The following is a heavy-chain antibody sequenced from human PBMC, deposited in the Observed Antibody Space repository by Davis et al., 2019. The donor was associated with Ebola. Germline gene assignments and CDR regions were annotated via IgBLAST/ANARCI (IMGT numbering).Heavy chain of an antibody. D-gene: IGHD3-16*02. CDR3: ARTQRLYLDYYYYYYMDI. CDR2: IYYSGSI. CDR1: GGSISSGGYY. J-gene: IGHJ6*03. Sequence: TLSLTCTVSGGSISSGGYYWSWIRQHPGKGLEWIGYIYYSGSIYYNPSLKSRVTISVDTSKNQFSLKLRSVTAADTAVYHCARTQRLYLDYYYYYYMDIWGEGTAVTVSS. V-gene: IGHV4-31*03.